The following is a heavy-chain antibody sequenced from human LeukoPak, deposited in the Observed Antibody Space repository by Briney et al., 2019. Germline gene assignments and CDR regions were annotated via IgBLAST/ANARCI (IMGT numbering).Heavy chain of an antibody. CDR1: GYTFTTYG. J-gene: IGHJ5*02. D-gene: IGHD1-26*01. V-gene: IGHV1-18*01. CDR2: ISAYNGNT. Sequence: GASVKVSCKASGYTFTTYGISWVRQAPGQGLEWMGWISAYNGNTNYAQKFQGRVTMTTDTSTSTAYMELRSLRSNDTAVYYCAREGKVGATNPWFDPWGQGTLVTVSS. CDR3: AREGKVGATNPWFDP.